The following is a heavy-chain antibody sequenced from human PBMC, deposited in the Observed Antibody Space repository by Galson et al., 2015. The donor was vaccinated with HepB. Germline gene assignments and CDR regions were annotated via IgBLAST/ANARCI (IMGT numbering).Heavy chain of an antibody. Sequence: SLRLSCAASGFTFSNYGMRWVRQAPGKGLEWVAVISYDGSNKYYADSVKGRFTIPRDNSKNTLYLQMNSLRAEDTALYYCAKDPYLYSALAGTMAGFDYWGQGTLVTVSS. D-gene: IGHD6-19*01. J-gene: IGHJ4*02. CDR1: GFTFSNYG. CDR3: AKDPYLYSALAGTMAGFDY. CDR2: ISYDGSNK. V-gene: IGHV3-30*18.